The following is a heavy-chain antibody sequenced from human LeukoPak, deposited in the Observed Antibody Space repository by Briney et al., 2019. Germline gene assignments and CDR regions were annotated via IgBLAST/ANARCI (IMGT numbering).Heavy chain of an antibody. J-gene: IGHJ6*03. CDR3: ARMNYYYYYMDV. CDR2: INHSGST. Sequence: PSETLSLTCTVSGGSISSYYWSWIRQPPGKGLEWIGEINHSGSTNYNPSLKSRVTISVDTSKNQFSLKLSSVTAADTAVYFCARMNYYYYYMDVWGKGTTVTISS. V-gene: IGHV4-34*01. CDR1: GGSISSYY.